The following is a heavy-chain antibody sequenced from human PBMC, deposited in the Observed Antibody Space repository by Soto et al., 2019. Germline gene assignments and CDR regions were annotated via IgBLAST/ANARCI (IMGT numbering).Heavy chain of an antibody. CDR2: ISTNGDNT. J-gene: IGHJ4*02. Sequence: PGGSLRLSCAASGFTFNNYAMHWVRQAPGKGLEYVLGISTNGDNTYYANSVKGRFTVSRDTSKNTLYLQMGSLRPEDMAVYYCAREKNYYCDYWGQGTLVTVSS. CDR3: AREKNYYCDY. CDR1: GFTFNNYA. V-gene: IGHV3-64*01.